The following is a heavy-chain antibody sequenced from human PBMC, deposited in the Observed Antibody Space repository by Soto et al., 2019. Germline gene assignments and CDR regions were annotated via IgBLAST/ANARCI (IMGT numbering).Heavy chain of an antibody. CDR2: VHSNGNT. D-gene: IGHD3-22*01. J-gene: IGHJ4*02. CDR3: ARHLRDTNGYWSQFDY. CDR1: GDSISNYY. Sequence: QVQLQESGPGLVKPSETLSLTCTVSGDSISNYYWAWIRQPPGKGLEWIGYVHSNGNTHHNPSLKSRVTISMDTSKNQFSLNLNSVTAADTAVYYCARHLRDTNGYWSQFDYWGQGTLVTVSS. V-gene: IGHV4-59*08.